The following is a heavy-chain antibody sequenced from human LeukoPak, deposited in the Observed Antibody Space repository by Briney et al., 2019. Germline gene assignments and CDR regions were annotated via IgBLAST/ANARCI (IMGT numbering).Heavy chain of an antibody. CDR3: ATGGPYYFDY. V-gene: IGHV4-39*01. CDR2: IYYSGST. D-gene: IGHD3-16*01. J-gene: IGHJ4*02. Sequence: KASETLSLTCTVSGGSISSSSYYWGWIRQPPGKGLEWIGTIYYSGSTYYNASLKSRVTISVDTSRNQFSLKLSSVTAADTAVYYCATGGPYYFDYWGQGTLVTVSS. CDR1: GGSISSSSYY.